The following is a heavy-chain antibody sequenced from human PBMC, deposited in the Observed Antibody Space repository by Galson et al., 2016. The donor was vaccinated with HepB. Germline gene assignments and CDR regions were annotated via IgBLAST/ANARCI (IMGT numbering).Heavy chain of an antibody. V-gene: IGHV3-48*02. CDR1: GFTFSDYS. Sequence: SLRLSCAASGFTFSDYSMNWVRQAPGKGLEWVSYIASNRRIIYYADSARGRFTISRDNAKNSLYLQMNSLRDEDTAVYYCARDGRRGYDMDVWGQGTTVTVSS. CDR3: ARDGRRGYDMDV. CDR2: IASNRRII. J-gene: IGHJ6*02.